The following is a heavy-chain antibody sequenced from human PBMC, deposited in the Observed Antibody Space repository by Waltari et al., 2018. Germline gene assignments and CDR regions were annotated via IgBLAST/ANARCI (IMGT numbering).Heavy chain of an antibody. J-gene: IGHJ4*02. D-gene: IGHD1-1*01. Sequence: QVHLVQSGAEVKQPGASVRVSCKTSGYTFTAYYLHWVRQAPGQGLEWMAWINSNTGDSQSAQTFEGRVTVTSDTSLTTAYLELSGLRSDDTALYYCARETLPGNKIIDYWGQGTLVTVSS. V-gene: IGHV1-2*02. CDR3: ARETLPGNKIIDY. CDR2: INSNTGDS. CDR1: GYTFTAYY.